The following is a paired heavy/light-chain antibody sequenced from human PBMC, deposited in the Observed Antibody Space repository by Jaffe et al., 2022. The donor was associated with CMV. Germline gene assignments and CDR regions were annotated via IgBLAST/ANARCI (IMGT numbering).Light chain of an antibody. J-gene: IGKJ2*01. CDR2: DAS. CDR1: QDINTH. V-gene: IGKV1-33*01. Sequence: DIQLTQSPSSLSASVGDRVTITCQASQDINTHLNWFQQKPGKAPKLLIYDASNLEIGVPFRFSGRGSGTDFTFTISSLQPEDLATYYCQQYDDLVTFGPGTKLEIK. CDR3: QQYDDLVT.
Heavy chain of an antibody. Sequence: QVQLVQSGPEVKKPGASLKLSCKTSGFTFTRYLIHWVRQAPGQRLEWMGWINGGNGNTKYSQKFQDRVTITRDTSATTVFMDLSGLKSEDTAVFYCAVGSTLDHWGQGTLITVSS. CDR2: INGGNGNT. V-gene: IGHV1-3*01. J-gene: IGHJ4*02. CDR3: AVGSTLDH. D-gene: IGHD1-26*01. CDR1: GFTFTRYL.